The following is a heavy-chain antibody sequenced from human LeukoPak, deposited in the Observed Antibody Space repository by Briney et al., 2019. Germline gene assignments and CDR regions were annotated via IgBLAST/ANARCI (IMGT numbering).Heavy chain of an antibody. D-gene: IGHD6-13*01. CDR1: GFTFRTYS. J-gene: IGHJ4*02. CDR2: IYSGGST. V-gene: IGHV3-53*01. Sequence: GGSLRLSCAASGFTFRTYSMNWVRQAPGKGLEWVSVIYSGGSTYYADSVKGRFTISRDNSKNTLYLQMNSLRAEDTAVYYCGVSSSWYYFDYWGQGTLVTVSS. CDR3: GVSSSWYYFDY.